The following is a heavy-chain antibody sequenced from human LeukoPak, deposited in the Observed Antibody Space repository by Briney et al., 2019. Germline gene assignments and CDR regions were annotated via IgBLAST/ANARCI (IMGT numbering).Heavy chain of an antibody. CDR3: ARVRSGYSSGWYFDY. V-gene: IGHV1-69*04. J-gene: IGHJ4*02. CDR1: GGTFSSYA. CDR2: IIPILGIA. Sequence: SVKVSCKASGGTFSSYAISWVRQAPGQGLEWMGRIIPILGIANYAQKFQGRVTMTTDSSTSTAYMELRSLRSDDTAVYYCARVRSGYSSGWYFDYWGQGTLVTVSS. D-gene: IGHD6-19*01.